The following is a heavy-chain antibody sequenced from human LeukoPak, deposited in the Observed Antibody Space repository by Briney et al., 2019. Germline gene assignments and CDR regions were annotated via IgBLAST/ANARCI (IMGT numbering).Heavy chain of an antibody. V-gene: IGHV3-7*01. CDR1: GFTFSSYW. Sequence: GGSLRLSCAAPGFTFSSYWMSWVRQAPGKGLEWVANIKQDGSEKYYVDSVKGRFTISRDNAKNSLYLQMNSLRAEDTAVYYCASLNYYFDYWGQGTLVTVSS. CDR2: IKQDGSEK. CDR3: ASLNYYFDY. J-gene: IGHJ4*02.